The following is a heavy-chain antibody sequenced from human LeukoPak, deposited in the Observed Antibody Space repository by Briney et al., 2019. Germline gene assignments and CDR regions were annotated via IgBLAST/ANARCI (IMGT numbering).Heavy chain of an antibody. CDR1: GFTFSSYA. D-gene: IGHD2-2*01. V-gene: IGHV3-23*01. CDR3: AKGVVVVPAAIDY. Sequence: GGSLRLSCAASGFTFSSYAMSWVRQAPGKGLELVSAISGSGGSTYYADSVKGRFTIPRDNSKNTLYLQMNSLRAEDTAVYYCAKGVVVVPAAIDYWGQGTLVTVSS. CDR2: ISGSGGST. J-gene: IGHJ4*02.